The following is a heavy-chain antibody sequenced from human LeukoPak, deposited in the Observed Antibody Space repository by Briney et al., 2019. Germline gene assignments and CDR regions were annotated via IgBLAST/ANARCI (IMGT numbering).Heavy chain of an antibody. CDR1: GFTFSSYS. CDR2: ISSSSSYI. D-gene: IGHD2-2*01. J-gene: IGHJ4*02. V-gene: IGHV3-21*01. CDR3: ARRYCSSTSCTLDY. Sequence: GGSLRLSCAASGFTFSSYSMNWVRQAPGKGLEWVSSISSSSSYIYYADSVKGRLTISRNNAKNSLYLQMNNLRGDDTAVYYCARRYCSSTSCTLDYWGQGTQVTVSS.